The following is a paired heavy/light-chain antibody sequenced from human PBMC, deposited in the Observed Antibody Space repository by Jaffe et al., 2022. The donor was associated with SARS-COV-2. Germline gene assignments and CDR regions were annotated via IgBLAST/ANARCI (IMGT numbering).Heavy chain of an antibody. CDR3: ASRTSGTWGL. V-gene: IGHV4-39*01. J-gene: IGHJ4*02. CDR1: GGSITSSGYY. CDR2: IYYGGSP. D-gene: IGHD3-10*01. Sequence: QLQLQESGPGLVKPSETLSLTCTVSGGSITSSGYYWGWIRQPPGKGLEYIGSIYYGGSPYYNPSLKSRVTISVDTSKNQFSLRLSSVTAADTAVYFCASRTSGTWGLWGQGTLVTVSS.
Light chain of an antibody. CDR2: KAS. CDR1: ESISSW. V-gene: IGKV1-5*03. Sequence: DIQMTQSPSTLSASVGDRVTITCRASESISSWLAWYQQKPGKAPKLLIYKASSLESGVPSRFSGSGSGTEFTLTISSLQPDDFATYYCQQYKSYYTFGQGTKLDIK. CDR3: QQYKSYYT. J-gene: IGKJ2*01.